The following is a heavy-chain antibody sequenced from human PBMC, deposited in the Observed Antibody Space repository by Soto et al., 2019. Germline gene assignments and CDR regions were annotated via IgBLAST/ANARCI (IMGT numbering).Heavy chain of an antibody. D-gene: IGHD6-19*01. J-gene: IGHJ5*02. CDR1: GYTFTSYA. CDR2: INSGNGNT. V-gene: IGHV1-3*01. CDR3: ARESGSSGWSVDT. Sequence: XSVKVSCKASGYTFTSYAMNLVRQAPGQRLEWMGWINSGNGNTKYSQKFQGRVTITRDTSASTAYMELSSLRSEDTAVYYCARESGSSGWSVDTWGQGTLVTVSS.